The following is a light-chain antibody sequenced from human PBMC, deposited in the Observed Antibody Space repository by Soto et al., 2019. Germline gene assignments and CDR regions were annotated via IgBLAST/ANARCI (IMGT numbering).Light chain of an antibody. CDR2: DVT. Sequence: QSALTQPASVSGSPGQSITISCTGTSSDVGDYKYVSWYQQHPGKAPKLMIYDVTNRPSGVSNRFSGSKSGNTASLTISGLQAEDEADYYCSSYTSSSTLVFGGGTKLTVI. CDR1: SSDVGDYKY. J-gene: IGLJ2*01. CDR3: SSYTSSSTLV. V-gene: IGLV2-14*01.